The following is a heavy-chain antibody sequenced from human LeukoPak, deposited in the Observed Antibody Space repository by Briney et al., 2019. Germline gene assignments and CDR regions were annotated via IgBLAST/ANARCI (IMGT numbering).Heavy chain of an antibody. CDR3: ARLQPNSGEWAFDI. CDR2: LYSRGSP. CDR1: GASISTYY. Sequence: SETLSLTCTVSGASISTYYWSWIRQSPGKGLEWIGYLYSRGSPNYNPSLKRRVTISVDTSKNHCSLTLSSVTAADTAVYYCARLQPNSGEWAFDIWGQGTMVTVSS. J-gene: IGHJ3*02. D-gene: IGHD1-1*01. V-gene: IGHV4-59*01.